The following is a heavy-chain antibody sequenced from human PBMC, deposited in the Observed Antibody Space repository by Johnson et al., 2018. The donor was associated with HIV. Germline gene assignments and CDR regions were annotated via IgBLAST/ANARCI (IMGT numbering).Heavy chain of an antibody. CDR1: GFTSSSYG. J-gene: IGHJ3*02. V-gene: IGHV3-30*18. CDR3: AKSGFSGSYQGTYDI. Sequence: VQLVESGGGVVQPGSSLRLPCAVPGFTSSSYGMHWVRRAPGKGLEWVAVISYDGSNRYYADSVKGRFTISRDNSKNTLYLQMNSLRAEDTAVYYCAKSGFSGSYQGTYDIWGQGTMVTVSS. D-gene: IGHD1-26*01. CDR2: ISYDGSNR.